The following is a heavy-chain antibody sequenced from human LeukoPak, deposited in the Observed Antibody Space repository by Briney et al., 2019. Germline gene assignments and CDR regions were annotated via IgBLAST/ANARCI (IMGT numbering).Heavy chain of an antibody. CDR1: GYTFTSYD. CDR2: MNPNSGNT. J-gene: IGHJ4*02. Sequence: ASVEVSCKASGYTFTSYDINWVRQATGQGLEWMGWMNPNSGNTGYAQKFQGIVTITRNTSISTAYMELSSLRSEDTAVYYCARDLGSYYFDFWGQGTLVTVSS. CDR3: ARDLGSYYFDF. D-gene: IGHD1-26*01. V-gene: IGHV1-8*03.